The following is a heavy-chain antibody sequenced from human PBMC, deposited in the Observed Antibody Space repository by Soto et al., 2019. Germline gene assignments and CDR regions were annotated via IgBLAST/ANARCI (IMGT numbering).Heavy chain of an antibody. CDR2: ISGSGGST. CDR1: GFTFSSYA. J-gene: IGHJ4*02. CDR3: ARDSYYYDSSGRPLDY. V-gene: IGHV3-23*01. D-gene: IGHD3-22*01. Sequence: PGGSLRLSCAASGFTFSSYAMSWVRQAPGKGLEWVSAISGSGGSTYYADSVKGRFTISRDNSKNTLYLQMNSLRAEDTAVYYCARDSYYYDSSGRPLDYWGQGTLVTVSS.